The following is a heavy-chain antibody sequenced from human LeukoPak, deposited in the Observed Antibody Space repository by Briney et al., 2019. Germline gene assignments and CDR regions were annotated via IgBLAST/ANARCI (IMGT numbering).Heavy chain of an antibody. CDR3: ARGVLDYYYGMDV. J-gene: IGHJ6*02. D-gene: IGHD2-8*01. Sequence: PSQTLSLTCTVSGGSISRGDYYWSRTRQPPGKGLEWIGYIYYSGSTYYNPSLKSRVTISVDTSKNHFSLKLSSVTAADTAVYYCARGVLDYYYGMDVWGQGTTVTVSS. CDR2: IYYSGST. V-gene: IGHV4-30-4*01. CDR1: GGSISRGDYY.